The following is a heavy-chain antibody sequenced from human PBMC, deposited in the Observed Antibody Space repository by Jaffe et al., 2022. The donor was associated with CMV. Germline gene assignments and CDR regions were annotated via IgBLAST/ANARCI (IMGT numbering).Heavy chain of an antibody. CDR1: GFTFSGSA. D-gene: IGHD2-2*01. CDR2: IRSKANSYAT. J-gene: IGHJ6*03. Sequence: EVQLVESGGGLVQPGGSLKLSCAASGFTFSGSAMHWVRQASGKGLEWVGRIRSKANSYATAYAASVKGRFTISRDDSKNTAYLQMNSLKTEDTAVYYCTRQPRYCSSTSCYDPEYYYYMDVWGKGTTVTVSS. V-gene: IGHV3-73*01. CDR3: TRQPRYCSSTSCYDPEYYYYMDV.